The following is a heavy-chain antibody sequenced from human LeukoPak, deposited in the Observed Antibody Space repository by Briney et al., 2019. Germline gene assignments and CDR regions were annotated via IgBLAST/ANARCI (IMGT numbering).Heavy chain of an antibody. V-gene: IGHV3-74*01. CDR2: INSDGSST. CDR3: ARGDRFDFWTTQPAHSFDV. D-gene: IGHD3/OR15-3a*01. Sequence: PGGSLRLSCAASGNYWMHWVRQTSGKGLVWVSRINSDGSSTSYAGSVKGRFTISRDNAKNTLYLQMNSLTVEDTAVYYCARGDRFDFWTTQPAHSFDVWGQGTMVSVSS. J-gene: IGHJ3*01. CDR1: GNYW.